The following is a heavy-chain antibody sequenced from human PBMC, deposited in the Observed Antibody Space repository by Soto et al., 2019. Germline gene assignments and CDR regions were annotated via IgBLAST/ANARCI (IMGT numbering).Heavy chain of an antibody. J-gene: IGHJ4*02. Sequence: GGSLRLSCAASGFTFSSYGMHWVRQAPGKGLEWVAVISYDGSNKYYADSVKGRFTISRDNSKNTLYLQMNSLRAEDTAVYYCAKGLGDLFDYWGQGT. V-gene: IGHV3-30*18. CDR1: GFTFSSYG. CDR3: AKGLGDLFDY. D-gene: IGHD2-21*02. CDR2: ISYDGSNK.